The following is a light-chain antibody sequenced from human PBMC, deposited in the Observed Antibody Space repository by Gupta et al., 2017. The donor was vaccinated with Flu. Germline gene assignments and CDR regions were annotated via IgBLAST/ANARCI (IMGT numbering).Light chain of an antibody. J-gene: IGLJ3*02. V-gene: IGLV2-23*02. CDR2: EVT. Sequence: QSALTQPASVSGSPGQSITISCTGTKSDVGTYNLVSWYQHRPGTAPSLLIYEVTKRPSGVSARFSGSKSGNTAALTISGLQPEDEADYYCCSYVGGTSVMFAGGTKVTVL. CDR3: CSYVGGTSVM. CDR1: KSDVGTYNL.